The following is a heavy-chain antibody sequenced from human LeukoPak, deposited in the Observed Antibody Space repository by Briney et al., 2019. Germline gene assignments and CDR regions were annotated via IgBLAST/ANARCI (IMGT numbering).Heavy chain of an antibody. D-gene: IGHD3/OR15-3a*01. Sequence: GGSLRLSCAASGFTFSNNWMHWVRHAPGKGLEWVANIKLDGSEKNYVDSVKGRFTISRDNTKNSLYLQMNSLRAEDTAVFYCARDQYDTWSRRGNFDSWGQGTLVIVSS. CDR2: IKLDGSEK. CDR3: ARDQYDTWSRRGNFDS. V-gene: IGHV3-7*03. J-gene: IGHJ4*02. CDR1: GFTFSNNW.